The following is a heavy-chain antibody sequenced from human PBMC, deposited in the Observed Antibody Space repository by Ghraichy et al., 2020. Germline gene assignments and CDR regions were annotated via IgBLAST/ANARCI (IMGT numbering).Heavy chain of an antibody. CDR1: GGSISSTDSY. Sequence: SQTLSLTCIVSGGSISSTDSYWSWIRQPPGKGLEWIGYISYSGSTYYNPSLKSRVTISKDTSKNQFSLKLTSVTAADTAVYYCARDASGSPEAYWGQGTLVTVSS. CDR3: ARDASGSPEAY. D-gene: IGHD3-10*01. V-gene: IGHV4-30-4*01. CDR2: ISYSGST. J-gene: IGHJ4*02.